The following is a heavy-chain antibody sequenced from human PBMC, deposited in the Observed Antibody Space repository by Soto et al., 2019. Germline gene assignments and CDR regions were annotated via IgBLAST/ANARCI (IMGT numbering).Heavy chain of an antibody. CDR3: AKNGQPPYYYYGMDV. V-gene: IGHV1-18*01. CDR1: GYTFSRYG. CDR2: VSGYNGDT. J-gene: IGHJ6*02. D-gene: IGHD2-8*01. Sequence: QGQLVQSGPEVKKPGASVKVSCKASGYTFSRYGISWVRQAPGQGLEWMGWVSGYNGDTKYAQKVQGRVTMTVDTSTYTAYMELRSLTSHDTAKYYCAKNGQPPYYYYGMDVWGQGTTVTVSS.